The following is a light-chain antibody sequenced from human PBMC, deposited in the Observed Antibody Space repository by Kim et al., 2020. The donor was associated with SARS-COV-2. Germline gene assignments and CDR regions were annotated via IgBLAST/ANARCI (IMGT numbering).Light chain of an antibody. J-gene: IGLJ2*01. CDR1: SLRSYY. V-gene: IGLV3-19*01. CDR2: GKN. Sequence: VALGQKVRITCQGDSLRSYYATWYQQKPGQAPILVIYGKNNRPSGIPDRFSGSSSGNTASLTITGTQAGDETDYYCNSRDSNDNVVFGGVTKLTVL. CDR3: NSRDSNDNVV.